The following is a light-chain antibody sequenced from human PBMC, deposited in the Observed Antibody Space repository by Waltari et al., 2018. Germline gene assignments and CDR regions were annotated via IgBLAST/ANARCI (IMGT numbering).Light chain of an antibody. V-gene: IGLV1-44*01. CDR2: NNN. CDR1: SSNIGSNT. Sequence: QSVLTQPPSASGAPGQRVTISCSGTSSNIGSNTVTWYQQIPGTAPGLLIHNNNQRPAGVPDRNSGSKSGTSASLAISGLQSEDEADYYCAAWDDSLSGPVFGGGTKLTVL. CDR3: AAWDDSLSGPV. J-gene: IGLJ2*01.